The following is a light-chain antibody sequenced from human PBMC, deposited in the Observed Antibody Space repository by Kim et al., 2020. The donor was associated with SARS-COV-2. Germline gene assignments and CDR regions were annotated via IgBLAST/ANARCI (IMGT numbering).Light chain of an antibody. Sequence: SYELTQPPSVSVSPGQTVSITCSGDKLGDKYACWYQQKPGQSPVLVIYQDSKRPSGIPERFSGSNSGNTATLTISGTQAMDEADYYCQAWDSSTPYVFGT. J-gene: IGLJ1*01. CDR3: QAWDSSTPYV. CDR1: KLGDKY. CDR2: QDS. V-gene: IGLV3-1*01.